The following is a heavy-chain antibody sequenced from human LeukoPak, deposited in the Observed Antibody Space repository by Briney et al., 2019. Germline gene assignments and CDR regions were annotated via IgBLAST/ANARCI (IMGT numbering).Heavy chain of an antibody. CDR2: IRTSGTTK. CDR1: EFTFSSYD. CDR3: ARDSFSSSWYIAY. J-gene: IGHJ4*02. V-gene: IGHV3-48*03. Sequence: GGSLRLSCAASEFTFSSYDMNWVRQAPGKGLEWVSYIRTSGTTKYYADSVKGRFTISRDNAKNSLYLQMNSLRAEDTAVYYCARDSFSSSWYIAYWGQGTLVTVSS. D-gene: IGHD6-13*01.